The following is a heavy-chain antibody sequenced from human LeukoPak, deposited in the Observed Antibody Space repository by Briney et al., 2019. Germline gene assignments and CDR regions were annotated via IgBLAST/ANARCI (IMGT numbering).Heavy chain of an antibody. CDR3: ARDRVAYYYDSSPDY. Sequence: ASVKVSCKASGYTFTGYCMHWVRQAPGQGLEWMGWINPNSGGTNYAQKFQGRVTMTRDTSISTAYMELSRLRSDDTAVYYCARDRVAYYYDSSPDYWGQGTLVTVSS. J-gene: IGHJ4*02. D-gene: IGHD3-22*01. CDR1: GYTFTGYC. CDR2: INPNSGGT. V-gene: IGHV1-2*02.